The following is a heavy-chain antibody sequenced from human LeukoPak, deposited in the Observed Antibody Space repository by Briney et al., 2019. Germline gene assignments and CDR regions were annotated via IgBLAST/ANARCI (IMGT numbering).Heavy chain of an antibody. CDR3: ARASLRYCTNGVCPYYFDY. Sequence: ASVNVSCKASGYTFTSYDINWVRQATGQGLEWMGWMNPNSGNTGYAQKFQGRVTITRNTSISTAYMELSSLRSEDTAVYYCARASLRYCTNGVCPYYFDYWGQGTLVTVSS. CDR1: GYTFTSYD. V-gene: IGHV1-8*03. D-gene: IGHD2-8*01. J-gene: IGHJ4*02. CDR2: MNPNSGNT.